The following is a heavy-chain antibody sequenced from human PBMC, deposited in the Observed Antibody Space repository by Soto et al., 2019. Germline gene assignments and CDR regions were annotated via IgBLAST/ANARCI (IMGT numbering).Heavy chain of an antibody. D-gene: IGHD6-19*01. CDR3: ARLLAVAGTINWFDP. J-gene: IGHJ5*02. CDR2: IYPGDSDT. V-gene: IGHV5-51*01. Sequence: GESLKISCNGSGYSFVSYWIGWVRQMPGKGLEWMGIIYPGDSDTRYSPSFQGQVTISADKSISTAYLQWSSLKASDTAMYYCARLLAVAGTINWFDPWGQGTLVTVSS. CDR1: GYSFVSYW.